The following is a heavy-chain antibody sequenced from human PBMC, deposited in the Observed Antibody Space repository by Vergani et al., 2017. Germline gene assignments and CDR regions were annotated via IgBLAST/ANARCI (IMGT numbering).Heavy chain of an antibody. CDR1: GFTFSGSA. D-gene: IGHD2-15*01. V-gene: IGHV3-73*01. J-gene: IGHJ3*02. CDR2: IRSKANSYAT. Sequence: EVQLVESGGGLVQPGGSLKLSCAASGFTFSGSAMHWVRQASGKGLEWVGRIRSKANSYATAYAASVKGRFTISRDDSKNTAYLQMNSLKTEDTAVYYCTTDIEAFDIWGQGTMVTVSS. CDR3: TTDIEAFDI.